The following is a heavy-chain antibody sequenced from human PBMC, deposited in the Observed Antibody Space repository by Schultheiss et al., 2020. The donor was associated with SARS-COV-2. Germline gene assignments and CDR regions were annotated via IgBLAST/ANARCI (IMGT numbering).Heavy chain of an antibody. J-gene: IGHJ4*01. CDR1: GGSISSYY. Sequence: SETLSLTCTVSGGSISSYYWGWIRQPPGKGLEWIGSIYYSGSTYYNPSLKSRVTISVDTSKNQFSLKLSSVTAADTAVYYCARADYGDYGVDYWGHGTLVTVSS. D-gene: IGHD4-17*01. CDR3: ARADYGDYGVDY. CDR2: IYYSGST. V-gene: IGHV4-39*01.